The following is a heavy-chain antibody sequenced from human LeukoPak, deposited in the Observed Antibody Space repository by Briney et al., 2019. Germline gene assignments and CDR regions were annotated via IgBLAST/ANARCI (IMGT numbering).Heavy chain of an antibody. CDR1: GGSLSGYY. J-gene: IGHJ4*02. CDR3: ASAPYYYDSSGYYVQYYFDY. CDR2: INHSGST. Sequence: SETLSLTCAVYGGSLSGYYWSWIRQPPGKGLEWIGEINHSGSTNYNPSLKSRVTISVDTSKNQFSLKLSSVTAADTAVYYCASAPYYYDSSGYYVQYYFDYWGQGTLVTVSS. D-gene: IGHD3-22*01. V-gene: IGHV4-34*01.